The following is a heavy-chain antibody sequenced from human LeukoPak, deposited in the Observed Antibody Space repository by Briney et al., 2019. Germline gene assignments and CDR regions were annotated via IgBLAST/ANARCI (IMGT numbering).Heavy chain of an antibody. J-gene: IGHJ4*02. Sequence: GGSLRLSCAASGFTFSTYAMHWVRQAPGKGLDWVAVISYDGNNKYYADSVKGRFTISRDNSKNTLYLQLNSLRAEDTAVYYCAKGRGHEWYFDYWGQGTPVTVSS. CDR2: ISYDGNNK. CDR1: GFTFSTYA. D-gene: IGHD3-10*01. CDR3: AKGRGHEWYFDY. V-gene: IGHV3-30-3*01.